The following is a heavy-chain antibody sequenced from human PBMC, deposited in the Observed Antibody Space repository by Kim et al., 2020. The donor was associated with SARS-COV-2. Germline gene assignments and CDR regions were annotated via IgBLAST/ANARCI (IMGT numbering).Heavy chain of an antibody. CDR3: ASHDCSGWNCALDY. CDR1: GFSFSTYW. CDR2: INQDESQK. V-gene: IGHV3-7*01. Sequence: GGSLRLSCAASGFSFSTYWMSWVRQAPGKGLEWVANINQDESQKYYVDSVRGRFTISRDNAKNSLYLQMNSLRAEDTAVYYCASHDCSGWNCALDYWGQG. J-gene: IGHJ4*02. D-gene: IGHD1-7*01.